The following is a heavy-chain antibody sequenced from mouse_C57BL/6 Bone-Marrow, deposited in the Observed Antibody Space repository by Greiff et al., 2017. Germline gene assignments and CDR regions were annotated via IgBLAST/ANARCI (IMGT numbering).Heavy chain of an antibody. CDR2: IDPETGGT. V-gene: IGHV1-15*01. CDR1: GYTFTDYE. CDR3: TRWYYGSSYEAMDY. D-gene: IGHD1-1*01. Sequence: VQLQQSGAELVRPGASVTLSCKASGYTFTDYEMHWVKQTPVHGLEWIGVIDPETGGTAYNQKFKGKAILTADKSSSTAYMELRSLTSEASAVYYYTRWYYGSSYEAMDYWGQGTSVTVSS. J-gene: IGHJ4*01.